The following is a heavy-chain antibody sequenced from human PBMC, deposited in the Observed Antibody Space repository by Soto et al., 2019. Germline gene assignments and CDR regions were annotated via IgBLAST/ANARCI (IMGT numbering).Heavy chain of an antibody. Sequence: QVQLQESGPGLVKPSQTLSLTCTVSGGSISSGDYYWSWIRQPPGKGLEWIGYIYYSGYTYYNPSLKSRVTISVDTSKNQFSLKLSSVTAADTAVYYCARDYSSSWYENFFDYWGQGTLVTVSS. CDR1: GGSISSGDYY. V-gene: IGHV4-30-4*01. J-gene: IGHJ4*02. CDR3: ARDYSSSWYENFFDY. CDR2: IYYSGYT. D-gene: IGHD6-13*01.